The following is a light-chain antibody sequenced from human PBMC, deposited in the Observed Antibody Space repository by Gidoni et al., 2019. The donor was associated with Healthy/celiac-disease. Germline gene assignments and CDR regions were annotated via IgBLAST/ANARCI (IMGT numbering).Light chain of an antibody. CDR2: DAA. V-gene: IGKV1-5*01. CDR1: QSISSW. J-gene: IGKJ1*01. CDR3: QQYNSYPWT. Sequence: IQMTQSPSTLSASVGDRVTITFRASQSISSWLAWYQQKPVKAPKLLIYDAASLESGVPSRFSGSGSGTEFTLTISSLQPDDFATYYCQQYNSYPWTFGQGTKVEIK.